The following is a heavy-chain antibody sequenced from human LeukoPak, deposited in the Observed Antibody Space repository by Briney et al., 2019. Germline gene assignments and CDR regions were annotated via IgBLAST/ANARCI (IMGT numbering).Heavy chain of an antibody. D-gene: IGHD6-6*01. J-gene: IGHJ6*03. Sequence: GGSLRLSCAASGFTFRTYGMNWVRQAPGKGLEWVSAISGSGGSTYYADSVKGRFTISRDNSKNTLYLQMNSLRAEDTAVYYCAKDALVRDYYYYMDVWGKGTTVTVSS. CDR1: GFTFRTYG. CDR2: ISGSGGST. V-gene: IGHV3-23*01. CDR3: AKDALVRDYYYYMDV.